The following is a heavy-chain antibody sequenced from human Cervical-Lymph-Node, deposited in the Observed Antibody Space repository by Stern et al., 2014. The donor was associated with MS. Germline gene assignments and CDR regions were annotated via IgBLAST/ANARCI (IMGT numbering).Heavy chain of an antibody. Sequence: VQLVESGPGLVKPSQTLSLTCTVSGGSISSGSYYWSWIRQPAGKGLEXIGRIYTRGSTNYNPSLQSRVTIEVDTSKNQFPRKLSFGTAADTAVYYCAVGYSGYDFPLYFDYWGQGTLVTVSS. D-gene: IGHD5-12*01. CDR1: GGSISSGSYY. V-gene: IGHV4-61*02. J-gene: IGHJ4*02. CDR2: IYTRGST. CDR3: AVGYSGYDFPLYFDY.